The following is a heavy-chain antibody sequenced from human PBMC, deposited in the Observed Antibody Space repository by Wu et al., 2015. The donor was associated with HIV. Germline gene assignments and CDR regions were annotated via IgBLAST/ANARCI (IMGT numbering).Heavy chain of an antibody. Sequence: QVQLVQSGAEVKKPGSSVKVSCKASGGTFSSYAISWVRQAPGQGLEWMGGIIPIFGTANYAQRFQGRVTITTDESTSTAYMELSSLRSEDTAVYYCARSSSSWYDGGVDYYGMDVVGRRDHGHRLL. CDR2: IIPIFGTA. V-gene: IGHV1-69*05. CDR3: ARSSSSWYDGGVDYYGMDV. D-gene: IGHD6-13*01. CDR1: GGTFSSYA. J-gene: IGHJ6*04.